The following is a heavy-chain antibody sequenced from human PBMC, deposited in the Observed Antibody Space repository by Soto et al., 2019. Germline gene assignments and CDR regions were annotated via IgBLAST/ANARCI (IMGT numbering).Heavy chain of an antibody. J-gene: IGHJ4*02. V-gene: IGHV2-5*02. CDR2: IYWDDDK. CDR3: AHGSGWLSDY. Sequence: GVNWIRQPPGKALEWLALIYWDDDKQYSPSLTSRLTITKDTSKNQVVLTMTNMDPVDTATYYCAHGSGWLSDYWGQGTLVTVSS. CDR1: G. D-gene: IGHD6-19*01.